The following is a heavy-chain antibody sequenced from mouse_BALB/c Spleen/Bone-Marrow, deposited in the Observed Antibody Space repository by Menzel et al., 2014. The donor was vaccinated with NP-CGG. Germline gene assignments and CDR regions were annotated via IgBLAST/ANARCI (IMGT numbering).Heavy chain of an antibody. V-gene: IGHV1-69*02. J-gene: IGHJ4*01. Sequence: QVHVKQSGAELVKPGASVKLSCKASGYTFTSYWMHWVKQRPGQGLEWIGEIDPSDSYTNYNQKFKGKATLTVDKSSSTAYMQLSSLTSEDSAVYYCARWLLGYAMDYRGQGTSVTVSS. D-gene: IGHD2-3*01. CDR2: IDPSDSYT. CDR1: GYTFTSYW. CDR3: ARWLLGYAMDY.